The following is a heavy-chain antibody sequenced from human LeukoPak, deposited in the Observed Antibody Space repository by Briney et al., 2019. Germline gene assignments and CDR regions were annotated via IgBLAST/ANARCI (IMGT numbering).Heavy chain of an antibody. Sequence: SETLSLTCTVSGGSISSSSYYWGWIRQPPGKGLERIGSIYYSGSTYYNPSLKSRVTISVDTSKNQFSLKLSSVTAADTAVYYCYRYSDRGNYVDYWGQGTLVTVSS. D-gene: IGHD2-15*01. J-gene: IGHJ4*02. CDR1: GGSISSSSYY. V-gene: IGHV4-39*07. CDR2: IYYSGST. CDR3: YRYSDRGNYVDY.